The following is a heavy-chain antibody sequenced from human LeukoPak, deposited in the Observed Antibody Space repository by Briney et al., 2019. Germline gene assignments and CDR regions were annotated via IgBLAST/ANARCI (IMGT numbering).Heavy chain of an antibody. CDR2: INHSGST. CDR1: GGSFSGYY. Sequence: PSETLSLTCAVYGGSFSGYYWSWIRQPPGKGLEWIGEINHSGSTNYNPSLKSRVTISVDTSKNQFSLKLSSVTAADTAVYYCASPKGYSYGTDYWGQGTLVTVSS. D-gene: IGHD5-18*01. J-gene: IGHJ4*02. CDR3: ASPKGYSYGTDY. V-gene: IGHV4-34*01.